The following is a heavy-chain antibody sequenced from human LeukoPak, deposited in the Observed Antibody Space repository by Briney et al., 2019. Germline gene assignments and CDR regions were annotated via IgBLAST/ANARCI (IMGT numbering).Heavy chain of an antibody. CDR1: GFTFDDYG. V-gene: IGHV3-11*01. CDR3: STDPRLLIY. J-gene: IGHJ4*01. CDR2: ISGSGSDI. D-gene: IGHD2-8*01. Sequence: GGSLRLSCAASGFTFDDYGMSWVRQAPGKGLEWLAYISGSGSDIYYADSVKGRFTISRGNAKSSLYLQMNSLRPEDTALYYCSTDPRLLIYWGHGTLVTVAS.